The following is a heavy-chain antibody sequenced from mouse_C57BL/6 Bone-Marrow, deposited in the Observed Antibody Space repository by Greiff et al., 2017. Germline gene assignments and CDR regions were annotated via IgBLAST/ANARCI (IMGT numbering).Heavy chain of an antibody. CDR2: IDPSDSYT. CDR3: ARSPDALAMDY. J-gene: IGHJ4*01. V-gene: IGHV1-59*01. Sequence: QVQLQQPGAELVRPGASVKLSCKASGYTFTSYWMHWVKQRPGQGLEWIGVIDPSDSYTNYNQKFKGKATLTVDTSSSTAYMQLSSLTSEDSAVYYCARSPDALAMDYWGQGTAVTVSS. CDR1: GYTFTSYW.